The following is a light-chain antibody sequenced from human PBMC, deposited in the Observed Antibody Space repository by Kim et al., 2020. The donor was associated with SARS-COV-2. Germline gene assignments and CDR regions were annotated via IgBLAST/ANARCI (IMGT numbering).Light chain of an antibody. V-gene: IGLV2-8*01. Sequence: HSVTISCTGTSSDVGGYNYVSWYQQHPGKAPKLMIYEVSKRPSGVPDRFSGSKSGNTASLTVSGLQAEDEADYYCSSYAGSNNFDVFGTGTKVTVL. CDR2: EVS. J-gene: IGLJ1*01. CDR3: SSYAGSNNFDV. CDR1: SSDVGGYNY.